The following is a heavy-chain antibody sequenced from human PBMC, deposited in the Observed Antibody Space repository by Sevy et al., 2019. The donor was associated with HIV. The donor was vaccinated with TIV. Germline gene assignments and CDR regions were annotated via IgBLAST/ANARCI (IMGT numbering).Heavy chain of an antibody. V-gene: IGHV4-4*07. CDR3: ARDGPRGYDSSGPLSYYYYGMDV. CDR1: GGSISSYY. D-gene: IGHD3-22*01. Sequence: SETLSLTCTVSGGSISSYYWSWIRQPAGKGLEWIGRIYTSGSTNYNPSLKSRVTMSVNTSKNQFSLRLSAVTAADTAVYYCARDGPRGYDSSGPLSYYYYGMDVWGQGTTVTVSS. J-gene: IGHJ6*02. CDR2: IYTSGST.